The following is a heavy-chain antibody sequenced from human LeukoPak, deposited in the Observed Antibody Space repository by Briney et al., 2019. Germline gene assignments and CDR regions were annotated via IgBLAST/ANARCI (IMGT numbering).Heavy chain of an antibody. CDR2: IYYSGST. J-gene: IGHJ6*03. CDR1: GGSISSYY. CDR3: ARRFKGYSSLGRYYYYYMDV. V-gene: IGHV4-59*01. D-gene: IGHD6-13*01. Sequence: SETLSLTCTVSGGSISSYYWSWIRQPPGKGLEWIGYIYYSGSTNYNPSLKSRVTISVDTSKNQFSLKLSSVTAADTAVYYCARRFKGYSSLGRYYYYYMDVWGKGTTVTVSS.